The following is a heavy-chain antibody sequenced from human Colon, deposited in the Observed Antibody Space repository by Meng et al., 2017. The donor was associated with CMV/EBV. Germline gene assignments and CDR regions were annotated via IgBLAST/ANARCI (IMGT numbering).Heavy chain of an antibody. CDR3: AHRLWEFRSGWVTQLVH. D-gene: IGHD6-19*01. CDR1: LSSRGVG. CDR2: LYWDNDD. V-gene: IGHV2-5*02. Sequence: LSSRGVGVGWIRQPPGKALEWLALLYWDNDDRYSPSLKSRLTITKDTSTNQVVLTMTNMDPADTATYYCAHRLWEFRSGWVTQLVHWGQGILVTVSS. J-gene: IGHJ4*01.